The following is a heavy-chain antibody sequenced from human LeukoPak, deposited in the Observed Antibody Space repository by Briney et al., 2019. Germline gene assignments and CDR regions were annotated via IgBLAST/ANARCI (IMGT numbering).Heavy chain of an antibody. D-gene: IGHD2-21*02. J-gene: IGHJ6*02. CDR1: GGSFSGYYY. Sequence: PSETLSLTCAVYGGSFSGYYYWSWIRQPPGKGLEWIGEINHSGSTNYNPSLKSRVTISVDTSKDQFSLNLSSVTAADTAVYYCARGRRDWVTYYYYYGMDVWGQGTTVTVSS. CDR2: INHSGST. V-gene: IGHV4-34*01. CDR3: ARGRRDWVTYYYYYGMDV.